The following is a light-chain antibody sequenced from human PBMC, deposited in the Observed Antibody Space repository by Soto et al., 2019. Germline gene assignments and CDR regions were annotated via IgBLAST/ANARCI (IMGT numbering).Light chain of an antibody. V-gene: IGKV3-20*01. CDR1: QSVSSSY. CDR3: QQDGSSPPRT. J-gene: IGKJ1*01. CDR2: GAS. Sequence: EIVLTQSPGTLSLSPGERATLSCRASQSVSSSYLAWYQQKPGQAPRLLIYGASSRATGIPDRFSGSGSGTDFTLTISRLEPEDFAVHYCQQDGSSPPRTFSQGTKVEIK.